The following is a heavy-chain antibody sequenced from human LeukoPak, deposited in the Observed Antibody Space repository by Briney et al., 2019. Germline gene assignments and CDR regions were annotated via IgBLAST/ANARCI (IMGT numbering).Heavy chain of an antibody. J-gene: IGHJ4*02. CDR3: ARSPPGWYYDNSGQYYFDT. CDR1: GGSISGYY. Sequence: SESLSLTCTVSGGSISGYYWSWIRQSPGKRLEWIAYISFTGNTNYNPSLKSRVTISLDTSKTHFSLTLSSLTAADTAVYYCARSPPGWYYDNSGQYYFDTWGQGALVTVSS. V-gene: IGHV4-59*08. CDR2: ISFTGNT. D-gene: IGHD3-22*01.